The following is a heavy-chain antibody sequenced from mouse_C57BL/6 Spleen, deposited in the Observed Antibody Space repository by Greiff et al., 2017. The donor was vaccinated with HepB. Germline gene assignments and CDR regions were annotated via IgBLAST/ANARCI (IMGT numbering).Heavy chain of an antibody. CDR3: ARTAYYSNPYYAMDY. V-gene: IGHV2-2*01. Sequence: VKLQESGPGLVQPSQSLSITCTVSGFSLTSYGVHWVRQSPGKGLEWLGVIWSGGSTDYNAAFISRLSISKDNSKSQVFFKMNSLQADDTAIYYCARTAYYSNPYYAMDYWGQGTSVTVSS. CDR2: IWSGGST. CDR1: GFSLTSYG. J-gene: IGHJ4*01. D-gene: IGHD2-5*01.